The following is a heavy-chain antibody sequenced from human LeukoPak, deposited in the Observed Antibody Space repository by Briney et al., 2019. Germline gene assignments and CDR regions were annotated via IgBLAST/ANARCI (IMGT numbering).Heavy chain of an antibody. CDR1: GFTFSSYS. CDR3: ARVWYYYGSGSDLYGFDP. Sequence: PGGSLRLSCAASGFTFSSYSMNWVRQAPGKGLEWVSSISSSSSYIYYADSVKGRFIISRDNAKNSLYLQMNSLRAEDTAVYYCARVWYYYGSGSDLYGFDPWGQGTLVTVSS. V-gene: IGHV3-21*01. D-gene: IGHD3-10*01. CDR2: ISSSSSYI. J-gene: IGHJ5*02.